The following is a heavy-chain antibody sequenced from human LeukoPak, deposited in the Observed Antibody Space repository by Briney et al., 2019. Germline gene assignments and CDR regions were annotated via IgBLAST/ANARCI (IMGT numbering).Heavy chain of an antibody. V-gene: IGHV1-18*01. J-gene: IGHJ6*03. Sequence: ASVKVSCKASGYTFTSYGISWVRQAPGQELEWMGWISAYNGNTNYAQKLQGRVTMTTDTSTSTAYMELRSLRSDDTAVYYCAREYRGYYDILTGSYYYYYYMDVWGKGTTVTISS. D-gene: IGHD3-9*01. CDR3: AREYRGYYDILTGSYYYYYYMDV. CDR2: ISAYNGNT. CDR1: GYTFTSYG.